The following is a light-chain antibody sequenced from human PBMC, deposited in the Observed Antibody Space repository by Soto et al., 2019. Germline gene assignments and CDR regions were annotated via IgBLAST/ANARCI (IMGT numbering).Light chain of an antibody. Sequence: IQMTQSPSSLSASVGDRVTITCRASQNINSYLTWYQQKPGKAPKLLIYVASKLHNGVPSRFSGGGSGTHFTLTISSLQPEDLGTYYCQQTYSTFLTFGPGTKVEIK. CDR1: QNINSY. J-gene: IGKJ3*01. V-gene: IGKV1-39*01. CDR2: VAS. CDR3: QQTYSTFLT.